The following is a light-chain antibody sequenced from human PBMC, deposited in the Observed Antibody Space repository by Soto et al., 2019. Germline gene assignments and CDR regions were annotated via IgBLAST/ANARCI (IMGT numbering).Light chain of an antibody. V-gene: IGLV2-8*01. CDR1: SSDVGANNY. CDR3: SSYAGTNRV. CDR2: EVT. J-gene: IGLJ1*01. Sequence: QSALTQPPSASGSPGQSVTISCTGTSSDVGANNYVSWYQQHPGKAPKLMIYEVTKRPSGVPDRFSGSKSGNTASLTVSGLQAEDEADYYCSSYAGTNRVFGTGTKSPS.